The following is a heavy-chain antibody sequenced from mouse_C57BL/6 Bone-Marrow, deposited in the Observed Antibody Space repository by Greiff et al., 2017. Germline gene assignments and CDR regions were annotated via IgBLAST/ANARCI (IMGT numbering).Heavy chain of an antibody. D-gene: IGHD4-1*01. V-gene: IGHV1-81*01. Sequence: QVQLQQSGAELARPGASVKLSCKASGYTFTSYGISWVKQRTGQGLEWIGEIYPRSGNTYYNEKFKGKATLTADKSSSTAYMELRSLTSEDSAVYFCARLGPWAWFAYWGQGTLVTVSA. CDR3: ARLGPWAWFAY. CDR1: GYTFTSYG. J-gene: IGHJ3*01. CDR2: IYPRSGNT.